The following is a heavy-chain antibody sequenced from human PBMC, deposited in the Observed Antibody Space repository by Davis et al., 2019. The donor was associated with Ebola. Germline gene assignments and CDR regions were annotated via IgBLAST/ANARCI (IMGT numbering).Heavy chain of an antibody. CDR3: ASTFYKGIVVSPEDGMDV. CDR2: IKHTGDI. D-gene: IGHD2-2*01. Sequence: MPSETLSLTCGVYGGSFSGHYWSWVRQPPGKGLEWIGEIKHTGDIKFNPSLKSRVTMSVDTSKNQFSLKLRSVTAADTAVYYCASTFYKGIVVSPEDGMDVWGPGTTVIVSS. J-gene: IGHJ6*02. V-gene: IGHV4-34*01. CDR1: GGSFSGHY.